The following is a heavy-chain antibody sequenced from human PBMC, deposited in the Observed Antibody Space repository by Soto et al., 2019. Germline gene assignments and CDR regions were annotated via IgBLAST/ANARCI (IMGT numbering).Heavy chain of an antibody. V-gene: IGHV1-69*13. CDR2: IIPIFGTA. Sequence: SVKVSCKASGGTFSSYAISWVRQAPGQGLEWMGGIIPIFGTANYAQKFQGRVTITADESTSTAYMELSSLRSEDTAVYYCASASSGSYYAVTYGMDVWGQGTTVTVSS. D-gene: IGHD3-10*01. CDR3: ASASSGSYYAVTYGMDV. CDR1: GGTFSSYA. J-gene: IGHJ6*02.